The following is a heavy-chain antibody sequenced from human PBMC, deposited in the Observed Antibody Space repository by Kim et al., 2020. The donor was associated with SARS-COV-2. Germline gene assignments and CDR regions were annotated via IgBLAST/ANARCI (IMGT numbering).Heavy chain of an antibody. V-gene: IGHV1-2*06. J-gene: IGHJ6*02. CDR2: INPNSGGT. CDR3: ARDLYSYGYHYYYGMDV. Sequence: ASVKVSCKASGYTFTGYYMHWVRQAPGQGLEWMGRINPNSGGTNYAQKFQGRVTMTRDTSISTAYMELSRLRSDDTAVYYCARDLYSYGYHYYYGMDVWGQGTTVTVSS. CDR1: GYTFTGYY. D-gene: IGHD5-18*01.